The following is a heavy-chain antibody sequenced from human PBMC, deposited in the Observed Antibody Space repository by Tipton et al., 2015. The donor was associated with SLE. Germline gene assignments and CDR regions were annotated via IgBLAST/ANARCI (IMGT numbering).Heavy chain of an antibody. J-gene: IGHJ6*04. D-gene: IGHD3-3*01. Sequence: GLVKPSETLSLTCTVSGGSVSSYYRSWIRQPPGKGLEWIGYIYYSGSTNYNPSLKSRVTISVDTSKNQFSLKLSSVTAADTAVYYCAIGELRFLEWFLMDVWGKGTTVTVSS. CDR3: AIGELRFLEWFLMDV. V-gene: IGHV4-59*02. CDR1: GGSVSSYY. CDR2: IYYSGST.